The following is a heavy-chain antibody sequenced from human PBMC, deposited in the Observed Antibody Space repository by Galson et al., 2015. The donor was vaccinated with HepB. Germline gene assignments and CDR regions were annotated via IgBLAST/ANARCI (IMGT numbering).Heavy chain of an antibody. J-gene: IGHJ6*02. V-gene: IGHV3-21*01. D-gene: IGHD6-13*01. CDR2: ISSSSSYI. CDR3: ARDGGPVHEQQLAPGYYYYYGMDV. Sequence: SLRLSCAASGFTFSSYSMNWVRQAPGKGLEWVSSISSSSSYIYYADSVKGRFTISRDNAKNSLYLQMNSLRAEDTAVYYCARDGGPVHEQQLAPGYYYYYGMDVWGQGTTVTVSS. CDR1: GFTFSSYS.